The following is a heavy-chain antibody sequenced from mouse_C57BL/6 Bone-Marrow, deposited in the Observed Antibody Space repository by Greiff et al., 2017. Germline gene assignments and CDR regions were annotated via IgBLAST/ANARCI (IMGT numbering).Heavy chain of an antibody. CDR2: IDPSDSYT. V-gene: IGHV1-59*01. D-gene: IGHD1-1*01. CDR3: AIYGSSRYFDG. J-gene: IGHJ1*03. Sequence: VQLQQSGAELVRPGTSVKLSCKASGYTFTSSWMHWVKQRPGQGLEWIGVIDPSDSYTNYNQKFKGKATLTVDTSSSTAYMQLSSLTSEDSAVYYCAIYGSSRYFDGWGTGTTVTVAS. CDR1: GYTFTSSW.